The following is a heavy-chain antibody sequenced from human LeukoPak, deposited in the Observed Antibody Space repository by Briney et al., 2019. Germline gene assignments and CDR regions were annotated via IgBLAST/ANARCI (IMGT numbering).Heavy chain of an antibody. J-gene: IGHJ6*02. CDR1: GFTFSSYG. CDR2: IWYDGSNK. D-gene: IGHD2-2*01. CDR3: ARVMGAHCSSTSCYLSYYYYYCMDV. Sequence: PGRSLRLSCAASGFTFSSYGMHWVRQAPGKGLEWVAVIWYDGSNKYYADSVKGRFTISRDNSKNTLYLQMNSLRAEDTAVYYCARVMGAHCSSTSCYLSYYYYYCMDVWGQGTTVTVSS. V-gene: IGHV3-33*01.